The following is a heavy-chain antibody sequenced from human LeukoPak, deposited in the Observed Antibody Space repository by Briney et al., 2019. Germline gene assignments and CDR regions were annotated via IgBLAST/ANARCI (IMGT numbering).Heavy chain of an antibody. D-gene: IGHD6-13*01. Sequence: SETLSLTCTVSGGSISSYYWNWIRQPPGKGLEWIGYISCSGDTNYNPSLKSRVTISVDTSKNQFSLKLSSVTAADTAVYFCATYTIAAGGYYYYGMDVWGQGTTVTVSS. CDR2: ISCSGDT. V-gene: IGHV4-59*08. CDR1: GGSISSYY. CDR3: ATYTIAAGGYYYYGMDV. J-gene: IGHJ6*02.